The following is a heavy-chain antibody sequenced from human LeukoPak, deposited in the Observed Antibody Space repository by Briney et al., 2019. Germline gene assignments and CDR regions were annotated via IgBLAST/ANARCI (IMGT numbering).Heavy chain of an antibody. CDR1: GYTFTGYY. V-gene: IGHV1-69*13. Sequence: ASVKVSCKASGYTFTGYYMHWVRQAPGQGLEWMGGIIPIFGTANYAQKFQGRVTITADESTSTAYMELGSLTSEDTAVYCCARDSEFRGVNLLWYWGQGTLVTVSS. CDR2: IIPIFGTA. D-gene: IGHD3-10*01. CDR3: ARDSEFRGVNLLWY. J-gene: IGHJ4*02.